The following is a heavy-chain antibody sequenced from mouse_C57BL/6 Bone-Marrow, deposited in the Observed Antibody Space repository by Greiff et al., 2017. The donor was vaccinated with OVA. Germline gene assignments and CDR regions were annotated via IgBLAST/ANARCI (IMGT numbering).Heavy chain of an antibody. J-gene: IGHJ2*01. CDR3: TEGMVTTGFDY. CDR1: GFTFSNYW. V-gene: IGHV6-3*01. Sequence: DVHLVESGGGLVQPGGSMKLSCVASGFTFSNYWMNWVRQSPEKGLEWVAQIRLKSDNYATHYAESVKGRFTISRDDSKSSVYLQMNNLRAEDTGIYYCTEGMVTTGFDYWGQGTTLTVSS. D-gene: IGHD2-2*01. CDR2: IRLKSDNYAT.